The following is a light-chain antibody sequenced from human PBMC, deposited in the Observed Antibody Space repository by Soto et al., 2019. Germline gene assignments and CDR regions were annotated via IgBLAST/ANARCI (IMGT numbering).Light chain of an antibody. J-gene: IGKJ4*01. V-gene: IGKV1-5*03. CDR2: KAS. Sequence: DIQMTQSPSTLSASVGDRVIITCRASQTISSWLAWYQQKPGKAPKLLIYKASSLESGVPSRFSGSGSGTEFTLTISSLQPDDFATYYCQHYNYYLLTFGGGTKVEIK. CDR1: QTISSW. CDR3: QHYNYYLLT.